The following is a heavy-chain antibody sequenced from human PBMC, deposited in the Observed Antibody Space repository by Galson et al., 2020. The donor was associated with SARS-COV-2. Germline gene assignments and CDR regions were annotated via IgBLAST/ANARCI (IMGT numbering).Heavy chain of an antibody. D-gene: IGHD6-13*01. CDR2: ISDYNGNT. J-gene: IGHJ4*02. Sequence: GESLKISCKASGYTFISYGISWVRQAPGQGLEWMGWISDYNGNTNYAQRLQGRVTMTTDTSTRTAYMELRSLRSDDTAVYYCARAWDSSNWKTYFDYWGQGTLVTVSS. CDR3: ARAWDSSNWKTYFDY. V-gene: IGHV1-18*01. CDR1: GYTFISYG.